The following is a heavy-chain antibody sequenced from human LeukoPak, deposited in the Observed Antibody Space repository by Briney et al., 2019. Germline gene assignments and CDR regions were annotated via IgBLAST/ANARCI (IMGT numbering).Heavy chain of an antibody. Sequence: ASVKVSWKASGYTFNSYGISWVRQAPGQGLEWMGWISAYNGNTDYAQKLQGRVTMTTDTSTATAYMEVRSLRSDDTAVYYCARDGYSSSWFFDNWGQGTRVTVSS. D-gene: IGHD6-13*01. CDR3: ARDGYSSSWFFDN. V-gene: IGHV1-18*01. CDR2: ISAYNGNT. J-gene: IGHJ4*02. CDR1: GYTFNSYG.